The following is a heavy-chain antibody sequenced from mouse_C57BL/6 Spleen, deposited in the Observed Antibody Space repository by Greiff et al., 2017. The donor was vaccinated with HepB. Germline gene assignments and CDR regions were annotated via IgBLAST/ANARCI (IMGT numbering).Heavy chain of an antibody. CDR2: ISDGGSYT. J-gene: IGHJ4*01. CDR1: GFTFSSYA. CDR3: ARAFKYDGYYVGAMGY. V-gene: IGHV5-4*01. Sequence: EVQLVESGGGLVKPGGSLKLSCAASGFTFSSYAMSWVRQTPEKRLEWVATISDGGSYTYYPDNVKGRFTISRDNAKNNLYLQMSHLKSEDTAMYYCARAFKYDGYYVGAMGYWGQGTSVTVSS. D-gene: IGHD2-3*01.